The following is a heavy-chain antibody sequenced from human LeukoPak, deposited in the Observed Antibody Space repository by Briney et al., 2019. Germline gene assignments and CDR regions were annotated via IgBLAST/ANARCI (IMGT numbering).Heavy chain of an antibody. CDR1: GFTFSSYA. Sequence: PGGSLRLSCAASGFTFSSYAMSWVRQAPGKGLEWVSAISGSGGSTYYADSVKGRFTISRDNSKNSLYLQTNSLRAEDTAVYYCAKDSIGSAGSGSYYYWGQGTLVTVSS. CDR2: ISGSGGST. CDR3: AKDSIGSAGSGSYYY. J-gene: IGHJ4*02. D-gene: IGHD1-26*01. V-gene: IGHV3-23*01.